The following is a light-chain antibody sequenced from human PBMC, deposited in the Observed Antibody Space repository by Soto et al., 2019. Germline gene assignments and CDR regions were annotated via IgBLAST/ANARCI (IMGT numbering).Light chain of an antibody. CDR1: SSDVGGYNY. CDR3: SSYTGSSTLVL. Sequence: QSALTQPASVSGSPGQSITISCTGTSSDVGGYNYVSWYQQHAGKAPKLMIYEVTTRPSGVSNRFSGSKSGNTASLTISGLQAEDEGDYYCSSYTGSSTLVLFGGGTQLTVL. J-gene: IGLJ2*01. V-gene: IGLV2-14*01. CDR2: EVT.